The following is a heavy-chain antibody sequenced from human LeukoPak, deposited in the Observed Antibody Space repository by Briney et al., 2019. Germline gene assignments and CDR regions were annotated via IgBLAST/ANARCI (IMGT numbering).Heavy chain of an antibody. V-gene: IGHV1-18*01. CDR1: GYTFTSYG. CDR2: ITTFNGNT. J-gene: IGHJ4*02. Sequence: ASVKVSCKASGYTFTSYGISWVRQAPGQGLEWMGWITTFNGNTNYAQTHCGRVTMTTDTSTSTAYMELRSLRSDDTAVYYCARSGAYGSGSYLSYWGQGTLVTVSS. CDR3: ARSGAYGSGSYLSY. D-gene: IGHD3-10*01.